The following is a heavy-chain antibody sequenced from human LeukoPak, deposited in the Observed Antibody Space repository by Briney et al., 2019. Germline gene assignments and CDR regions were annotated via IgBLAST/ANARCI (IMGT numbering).Heavy chain of an antibody. J-gene: IGHJ6*02. CDR1: GFTFSNYW. Sequence: GGSLRLSGAASGFTFSNYWMTWVRQAPGKGLKWVANINRDGSERYYVDSVKGRFTISRDDAKSSLYLQMDGLRAEDTAVYYCARRNAMDVWGQGTTVIVFS. CDR2: INRDGSER. CDR3: ARRNAMDV. V-gene: IGHV3-7*03.